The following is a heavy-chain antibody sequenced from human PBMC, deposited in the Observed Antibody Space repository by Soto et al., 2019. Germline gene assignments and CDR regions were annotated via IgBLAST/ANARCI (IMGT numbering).Heavy chain of an antibody. CDR1: GGSISSGGYY. D-gene: IGHD2-15*01. CDR2: IYYSGST. V-gene: IGHV4-31*03. Sequence: QVQLQESGPGLVKPSQTLSLTCTVSGGSISSGGYYWSWIRQHPGKGLEWIGYIYYSGSTYYNPSLTSRVTISVDTSKNQFSLKLSSVTAADTAVYYCARAASESCSGGSCYYYYYMDVWGKGTTVTVSS. CDR3: ARAASESCSGGSCYYYYYMDV. J-gene: IGHJ6*03.